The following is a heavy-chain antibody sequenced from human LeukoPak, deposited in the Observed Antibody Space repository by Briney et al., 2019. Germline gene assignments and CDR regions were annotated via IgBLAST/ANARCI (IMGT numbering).Heavy chain of an antibody. CDR3: ASHYYDSSGYYYGFDY. D-gene: IGHD3-22*01. Sequence: ASVKVSCKASGGTFSSYAISWVRQAPGQGLEWMGGIIPIFGTANYAQKFQGRVTITADESTSTAYMELSSPRSEDTAVYYCASHYYDSSGYYYGFDYWGQGTLVTVSS. J-gene: IGHJ4*02. CDR2: IIPIFGTA. CDR1: GGTFSSYA. V-gene: IGHV1-69*13.